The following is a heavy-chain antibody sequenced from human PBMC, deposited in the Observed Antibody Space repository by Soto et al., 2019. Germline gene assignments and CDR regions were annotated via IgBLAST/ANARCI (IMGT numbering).Heavy chain of an antibody. CDR1: GGAISSYY. Sequence: PSETLSLTCTVSGGAISSYYWSWIRQPPGKGLEWIGYIYYSGSTNYNPSLKSRVTISVDTSKNQFSLKLSSVTAADTAVYYCAREPRPAGSHYYYYGMDVWGQGTTVPVSS. CDR2: IYYSGST. J-gene: IGHJ6*02. D-gene: IGHD6-19*01. V-gene: IGHV4-59*01. CDR3: AREPRPAGSHYYYYGMDV.